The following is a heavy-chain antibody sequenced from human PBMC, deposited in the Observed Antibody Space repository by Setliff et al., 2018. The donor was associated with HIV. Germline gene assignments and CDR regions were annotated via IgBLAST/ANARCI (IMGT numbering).Heavy chain of an antibody. Sequence: SETLSLTCTVSGGSISSSSYYWGWIRQPPGKGLEWIGSIYYSGSTYYNPSLKSRVTISKGTSKNQFSLHLSSVTAADTAVYYCAGDTYYGSGSHLRWYQFDDWGQGTLVTVSS. V-gene: IGHV4-39*07. CDR1: GGSISSSSYY. D-gene: IGHD3-10*01. CDR3: AGDTYYGSGSHLRWYQFDD. CDR2: IYYSGST. J-gene: IGHJ4*02.